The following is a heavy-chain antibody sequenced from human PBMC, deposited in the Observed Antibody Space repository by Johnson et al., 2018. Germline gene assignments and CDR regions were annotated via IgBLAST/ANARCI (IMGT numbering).Heavy chain of an antibody. J-gene: IGHJ1*01. CDR3: ARGNYDSGGYYSGVYFQH. Sequence: QVQLQESGPGLVKPSETLSLTCTVSGGSISSYYWSWIRQPPGKGLEWIGYIYYSGSTNYNPSLKSRVTLSVDTSKNQFPLKLSSVTAADTAVYYCARGNYDSGGYYSGVYFQHWGQGTVVTVSS. D-gene: IGHD3-22*01. CDR1: GGSISSYY. CDR2: IYYSGST. V-gene: IGHV4-59*01.